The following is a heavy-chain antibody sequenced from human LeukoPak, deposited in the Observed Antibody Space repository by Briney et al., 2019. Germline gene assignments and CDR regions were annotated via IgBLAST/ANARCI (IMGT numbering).Heavy chain of an antibody. D-gene: IGHD3-3*01. Sequence: ASVKVSCKASGYTFTSYGISRVRQAPGQGLEWMGWISAYNGNTNYAQKLQGRVTMPTDTSTSTAYMELTSLRSDDTAVCYCARVLWGGVVTIGDYWGQATLVTVFS. CDR1: GYTFTSYG. CDR3: ARVLWGGVVTIGDY. V-gene: IGHV1-18*01. J-gene: IGHJ4*02. CDR2: ISAYNGNT.